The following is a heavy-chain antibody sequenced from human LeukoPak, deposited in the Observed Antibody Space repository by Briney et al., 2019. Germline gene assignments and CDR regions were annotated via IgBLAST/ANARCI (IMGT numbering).Heavy chain of an antibody. J-gene: IGHJ4*02. CDR3: ATSDYYDSSGYYSPFDY. CDR2: ITPFNGNT. D-gene: IGHD3-22*01. CDR1: GYTFTYRY. V-gene: IGHV1-45*02. Sequence: ASVKASCKASGYTFTYRYLHWVRQAPGQALEWMGWITPFNGNTNYAQKFQDRVTITRDRSMSTAYMELSSLRSEDTAIYYCATSDYYDSSGYYSPFDYWGQGTLVTVSS.